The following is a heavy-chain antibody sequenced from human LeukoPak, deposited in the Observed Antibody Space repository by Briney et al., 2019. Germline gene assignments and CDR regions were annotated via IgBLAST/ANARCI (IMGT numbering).Heavy chain of an antibody. V-gene: IGHV3-23*01. CDR2: LTGSGGST. J-gene: IGHJ4*02. D-gene: IGHD2-2*01. Sequence: GRSLRLSCAASGFTFSSSSMSWVRRAPGKGLEWVSALTGSGGSTYYADSVKGRFTISRDNSKKTLFLQMNSLGAEDTAVYYCAKDLAPAAYWGQGTLVTVSS. CDR1: GFTFSSSS. CDR3: AKDLAPAAY.